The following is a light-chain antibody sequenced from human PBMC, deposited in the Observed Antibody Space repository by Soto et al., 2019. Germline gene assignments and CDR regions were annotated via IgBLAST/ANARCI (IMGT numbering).Light chain of an antibody. CDR2: AAS. CDR3: QQYYSYPRT. J-gene: IGKJ1*01. Sequence: DIQMTQTPSTLSGSVVDSVTITCRASQTISSWLAWYQQKPGKAPKLLIYAASTLQSGVPSRFSGSGSGTDFTLTISCLQSEDFATYYCQQYYSYPRTFGQGTKVDNK. CDR1: QTISSW. V-gene: IGKV1-5*01.